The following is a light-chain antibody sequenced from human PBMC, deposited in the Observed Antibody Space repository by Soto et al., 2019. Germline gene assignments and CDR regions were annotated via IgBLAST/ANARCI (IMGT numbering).Light chain of an antibody. V-gene: IGLV2-14*01. CDR2: EVT. Sequence: QSALTQPASVSGSPGQSITISCTGTSSDVGGYNYVSWYQQYPGKAPKLMIYEVTHRPSGVSNRFSGSKSGNTASLTISGLQGEDEADYYCSAYTVSRTYVFGTGTKVTVL. J-gene: IGLJ1*01. CDR3: SAYTVSRTYV. CDR1: SSDVGGYNY.